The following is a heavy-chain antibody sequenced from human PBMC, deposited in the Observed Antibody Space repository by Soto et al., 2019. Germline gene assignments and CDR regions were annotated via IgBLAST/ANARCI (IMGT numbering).Heavy chain of an antibody. CDR2: ISYDGSNK. V-gene: IGHV3-30-3*01. CDR1: GFTFSSYA. D-gene: IGHD4-17*01. J-gene: IGHJ3*02. Sequence: GESLKISCAASGFTFSSYAMHWVRQAPGKGLEWVAVISYDGSNKYYADSVKGRFTISRDNSKNTLYLQMNSLGAEDTAVYYCAREGMTTVVRGAFDIWGQGTMVTVSS. CDR3: AREGMTTVVRGAFDI.